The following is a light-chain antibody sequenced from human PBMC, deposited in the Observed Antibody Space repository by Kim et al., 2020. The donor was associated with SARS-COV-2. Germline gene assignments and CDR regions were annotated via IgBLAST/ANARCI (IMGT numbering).Light chain of an antibody. CDR3: NSYTSSSTRV. J-gene: IGLJ3*02. V-gene: IGLV2-14*03. CDR1: SSDVGGYNY. Sequence: QSALTQPASVSGSPGQSITISCTGTSSDVGGYNYVSWYQQHPGKAPKLMIYDVSNRPSGVSTRFSGSKSGNTASLTISGLQAEDEADYYCNSYTSSSTRVFGRGTQLTVL. CDR2: DVS.